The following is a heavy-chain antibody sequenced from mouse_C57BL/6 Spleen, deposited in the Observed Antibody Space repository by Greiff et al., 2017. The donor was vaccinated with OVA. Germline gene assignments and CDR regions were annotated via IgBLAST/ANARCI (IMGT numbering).Heavy chain of an antibody. CDR2: IYPRSGNT. J-gene: IGHJ2*01. CDR3: ARGTDWFPFDY. Sequence: QVQLKESGAELARPGASVKLSCKASGYTFTSYGISWVKQRTGQGLEWIGEIYPRSGNTYYNEKFKGKATLTADKSSSTAYMELRSLTSEDSAVYFCARGTDWFPFDYWGQGTTLTVSS. D-gene: IGHD2-14*01. CDR1: GYTFTSYG. V-gene: IGHV1-81*01.